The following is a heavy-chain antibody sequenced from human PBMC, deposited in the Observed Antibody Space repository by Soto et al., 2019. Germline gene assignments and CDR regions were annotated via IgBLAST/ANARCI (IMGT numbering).Heavy chain of an antibody. CDR2: LYSGRSA. CDR1: GDSISSYY. V-gene: IGHV4-59*01. J-gene: IGHJ4*02. CDR3: ALRSMAVVPEY. Sequence: QVQLQESGPGLVKPSETLSLTCAVSGDSISSYYCMWIRQPPGKGLECMGYLYSGRSANYNPSLKSRVTLSVDTSTNQCSLTLSSMNAADTAVYYCALRSMAVVPEYWGQGTLVTVSS. D-gene: IGHD3-22*01.